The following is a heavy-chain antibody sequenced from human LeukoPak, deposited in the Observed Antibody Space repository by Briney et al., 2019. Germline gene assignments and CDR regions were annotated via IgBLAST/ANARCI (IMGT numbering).Heavy chain of an antibody. CDR3: AKEGYCSSTSCYGGAFDI. D-gene: IGHD2-2*01. CDR1: GYTFTSYY. Sequence: ASVKVSCKASGYTFTSYYMHWVRQAPGQGLEWMGIINPSGGSTSYAQKFQGRVTMTRDTSTSTVCMELSSLRSEDTAVYYCAKEGYCSSTSCYGGAFDIWGQGTMVTVSS. J-gene: IGHJ3*02. V-gene: IGHV1-46*01. CDR2: INPSGGST.